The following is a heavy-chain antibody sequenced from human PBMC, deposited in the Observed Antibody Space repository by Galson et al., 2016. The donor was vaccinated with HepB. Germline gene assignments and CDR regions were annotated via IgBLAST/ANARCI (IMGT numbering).Heavy chain of an antibody. CDR1: GFTFSSYS. CDR2: ISGSSSYI. Sequence: SLRLSCAASGFTFSSYSMNWVRQAPGKGLEWVSSISGSSSYIYYADSVEGRFTISRDNAKTSLYLQMNSLRAEDTAVYYCARDKSIGSSWSPYYYYYGIDVWGQGTTVTVSS. J-gene: IGHJ6*02. V-gene: IGHV3-21*01. CDR3: ARDKSIGSSWSPYYYYYGIDV. D-gene: IGHD6-13*01.